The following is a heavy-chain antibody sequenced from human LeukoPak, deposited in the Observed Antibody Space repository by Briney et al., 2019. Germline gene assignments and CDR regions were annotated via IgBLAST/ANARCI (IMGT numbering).Heavy chain of an antibody. CDR2: IVGGGIST. CDR3: ARGGAYCGGDCYFDAAFDI. CDR1: GFTFSSYA. V-gene: IGHV3-23*01. D-gene: IGHD2-21*02. Sequence: GGSLRLSCAASGFTFSSYAMSWVRQAPGKGLEWVSTIVGGGISTYYADSVKGRFIISRDNSKNSLYLQMNSLRAEDTAVYYCARGGAYCGGDCYFDAAFDIWGQGTMVTVSS. J-gene: IGHJ3*02.